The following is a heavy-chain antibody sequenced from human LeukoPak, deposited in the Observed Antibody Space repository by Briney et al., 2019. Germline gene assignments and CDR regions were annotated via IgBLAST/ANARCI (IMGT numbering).Heavy chain of an antibody. Sequence: SETLSLTCIVSGVSIIRSIYFWGWIRQPPGKGLEWIGSVYYSGATYYNPSLKSRVTISADTSKNQFSLKLTSVTAADTAVYYCASLTYSARDYWGQGTLVTVSS. CDR3: ASLTYSARDY. CDR1: GVSIIRSIYF. V-gene: IGHV4-39*01. CDR2: VYYSGAT. J-gene: IGHJ4*02. D-gene: IGHD3-16*01.